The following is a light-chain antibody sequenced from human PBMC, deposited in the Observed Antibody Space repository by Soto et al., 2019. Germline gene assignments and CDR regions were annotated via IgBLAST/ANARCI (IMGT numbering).Light chain of an antibody. CDR3: GTWDNSLSAVV. J-gene: IGLJ2*01. CDR2: DSN. CDR1: SSNIGYNY. Sequence: QSVLTQPPSVSAAPGQTVTISCSGSSSNIGYNYVSWYQQLPGTAPKLLIYDSNKRPSGIPDRFSGSKSGTSATLGITGLQTGDEADYYCGTWDNSLSAVVFGGGTKLTVL. V-gene: IGLV1-51*01.